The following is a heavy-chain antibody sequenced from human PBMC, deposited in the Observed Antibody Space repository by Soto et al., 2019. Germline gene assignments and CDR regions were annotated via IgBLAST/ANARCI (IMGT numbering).Heavy chain of an antibody. Sequence: PSETLSLTCTVSGGSISSGDYYWSWIRQPPGKGLEWIGYIYYSGSTYYNPSLKSRVTISVDTSKNQFSLKLSSVTAADTAVYYCARASMAYAMGFDYWGQGTLVTVSS. CDR3: ARASMAYAMGFDY. CDR1: GGSISSGDYY. J-gene: IGHJ4*02. CDR2: IYYSGST. D-gene: IGHD2-8*01. V-gene: IGHV4-30-4*01.